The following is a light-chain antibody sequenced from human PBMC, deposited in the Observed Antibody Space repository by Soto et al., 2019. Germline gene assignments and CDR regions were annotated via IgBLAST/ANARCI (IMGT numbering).Light chain of an antibody. J-gene: IGLJ3*02. Sequence: QSALTQPASVSGSPGQSITISCTGSSSDIDGYNYVSWYQQHPGKAPQLMIYDVSYRPSGISDRFSGSKSGNTASLTISGLQPKDEADYYCSSYGASSTLFGGGTKLTVL. CDR1: SSDIDGYNY. V-gene: IGLV2-14*03. CDR2: DVS. CDR3: SSYGASSTL.